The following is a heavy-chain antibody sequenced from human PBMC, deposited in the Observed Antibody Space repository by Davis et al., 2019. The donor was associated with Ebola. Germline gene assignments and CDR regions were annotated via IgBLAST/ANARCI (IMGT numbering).Heavy chain of an antibody. D-gene: IGHD4-23*01. V-gene: IGHV3-33*01. CDR3: ARDYPIYGGDRFAI. CDR2: IWYDGSNK. CDR1: GFTFSSYG. Sequence: PGGSLRLSCAASGFTFSSYGMHWVRQAPGKGLEWVAVIWYDGSNKYYADSVKGRFTISRDNAKNSLYLLMNSLRAEDTAVYYCARDYPIYGGDRFAIWGQGTMVTVSS. J-gene: IGHJ3*02.